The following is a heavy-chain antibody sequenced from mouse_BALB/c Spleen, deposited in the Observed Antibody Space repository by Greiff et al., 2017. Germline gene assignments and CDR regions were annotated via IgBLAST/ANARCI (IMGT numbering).Heavy chain of an antibody. J-gene: IGHJ3*01. D-gene: IGHD2-4*01. Sequence: QVQLQQPGAELVMPGASVKMSCKASGYTFTDYWMHWVKQRPGQGLEWIGAIDTSDSYTSYNQKFKGKATLTVDESSITAYMQLSSLTSEDSAVYYCARDDSDEALAYWGQGTLVTVSA. V-gene: IGHV1-69*01. CDR3: ARDDSDEALAY. CDR1: GYTFTDYW. CDR2: IDTSDSYT.